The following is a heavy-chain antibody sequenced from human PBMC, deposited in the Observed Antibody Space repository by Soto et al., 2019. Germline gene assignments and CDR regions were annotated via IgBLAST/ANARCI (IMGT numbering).Heavy chain of an antibody. V-gene: IGHV1-24*01. J-gene: IGHJ4*02. CDR1: GYTLTELS. CDR2: FDPEDGET. CDR3: ATGPPTYYDFWSGYYFN. Sequence: ASVKFSCKVSGYTLTELSMHWVRQAPGKGLEWMGGFDPEDGETIYAQKFQGRVTMTEDTSTDTAYMELSSLRSEDTAVYYCATGPPTYYDFWSGYYFNWGQGTLVTVSS. D-gene: IGHD3-3*01.